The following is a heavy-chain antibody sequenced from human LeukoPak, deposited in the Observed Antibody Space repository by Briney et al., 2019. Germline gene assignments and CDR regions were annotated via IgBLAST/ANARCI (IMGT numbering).Heavy chain of an antibody. CDR3: ARPDYYDSSGSDY. CDR1: GYSFTSYW. J-gene: IGHJ4*02. D-gene: IGHD3-22*01. CDR2: IYPGDSGT. Sequence: GESLKISCKGSGYSFTSYWIDWVRQIPGKGLEWMWIIYPGDSGTRYSPSFQRQVTISADKSISTAYLQWSSLKASDTAMYYCARPDYYDSSGSDYWGQGTLVTVSS. V-gene: IGHV5-51*01.